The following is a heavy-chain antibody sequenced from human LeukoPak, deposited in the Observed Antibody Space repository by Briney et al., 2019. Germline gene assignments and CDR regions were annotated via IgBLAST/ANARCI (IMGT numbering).Heavy chain of an antibody. CDR3: ARSSGWYLLDY. CDR2: IRYSGST. CDR1: GGSISSYY. V-gene: IGHV4-59*01. J-gene: IGHJ4*02. Sequence: PSETLSLTCTVSGGSISSYYWSWIRQPPGKGLEWIGYIRYSGSTNYNPSLKSRVTISVDTSKNQLSLKLSSVTAADTAVYYCARSSGWYLLDYWGQGTLVSVSS. D-gene: IGHD6-19*01.